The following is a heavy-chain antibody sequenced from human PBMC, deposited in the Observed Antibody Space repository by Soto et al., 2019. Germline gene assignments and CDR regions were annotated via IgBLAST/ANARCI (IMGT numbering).Heavy chain of an antibody. CDR1: GLTVSSNY. CDR2: IYRAGTT. CDR3: TRAEPDTSGWYDFYYGMDV. D-gene: IGHD6-19*01. J-gene: IGHJ6*02. Sequence: EVQLVESGGGLIQPGGSLRLSCAASGLTVSSNYMSWVRQAPGKGLEWVSVIYRAGTTYYADSVRGRFTISRDSSRNMVYLQMDSLRAEDTAEYYCTRAEPDTSGWYDFYYGMDVWGQGTPVTVSS. V-gene: IGHV3-53*01.